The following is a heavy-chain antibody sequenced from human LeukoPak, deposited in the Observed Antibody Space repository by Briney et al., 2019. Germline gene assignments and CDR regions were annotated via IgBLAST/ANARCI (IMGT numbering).Heavy chain of an antibody. D-gene: IGHD2-15*01. J-gene: IGHJ5*02. CDR2: IRYDGSNK. Sequence: PGGSLRLSCAASGFTFSSYGMHWVRQAPGKGLEWVAFIRYDGSNKYYADSVKGRFTISRDNSKNTLYLQMSSLRAEDTAVYYCAKDPGSAVAATNWFDPWGQGTLVTVSS. CDR3: AKDPGSAVAATNWFDP. CDR1: GFTFSSYG. V-gene: IGHV3-30*02.